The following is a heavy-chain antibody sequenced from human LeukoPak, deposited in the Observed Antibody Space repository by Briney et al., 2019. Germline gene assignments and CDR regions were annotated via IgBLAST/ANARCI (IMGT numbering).Heavy chain of an antibody. V-gene: IGHV3-23*01. J-gene: IGHJ4*02. Sequence: GGSLRLSCAASGFTFSSYAMSWVRQAQGKGLEWVSAISGSGDSTYYADSVKGRFTISRDNSKNTLYLQINSLRAEDTAVYYCAKDPGHYFDYWGQGTLVTVSS. CDR3: AKDPGHYFDY. CDR1: GFTFSSYA. CDR2: ISGSGDST. D-gene: IGHD7-27*01.